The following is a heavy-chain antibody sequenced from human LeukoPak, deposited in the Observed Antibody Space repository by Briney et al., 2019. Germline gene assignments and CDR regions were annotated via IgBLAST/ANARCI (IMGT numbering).Heavy chain of an antibody. CDR3: ARLSYDYVWGSYRPRGFFDD. CDR2: IYYSWST. D-gene: IGHD3-16*02. V-gene: IGHV4-59*08. CDR1: GGSISSYY. J-gene: IGHJ4*02. Sequence: PSETLSLTCAVSGGSISSYYWSWIRQPPGKGLEWIGYIYYSWSTNYNPSLKSRVTISVDTSKNQFSLKLSSVTAADTAVYYCARLSYDYVWGSYRPRGFFDDWGQGTLVTVSS.